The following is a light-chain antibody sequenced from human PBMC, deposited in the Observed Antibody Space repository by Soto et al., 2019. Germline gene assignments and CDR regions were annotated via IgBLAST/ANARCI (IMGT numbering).Light chain of an antibody. CDR2: KAS. CDR3: QQYNSYSRT. J-gene: IGKJ1*01. V-gene: IGKV1-5*03. Sequence: DIQMTQSPSTLSASVGDRVTITCRASQSISSWLAWYQQKPGKAPKLLIYKASNLETWVPSRFSGSGSETEFTLTISSLQPDAFATYYCQQYNSYSRTFGQGTKVEIK. CDR1: QSISSW.